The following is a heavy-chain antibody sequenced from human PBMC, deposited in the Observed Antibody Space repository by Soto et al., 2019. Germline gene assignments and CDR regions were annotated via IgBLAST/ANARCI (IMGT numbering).Heavy chain of an antibody. J-gene: IGHJ4*02. D-gene: IGHD5-12*01. Sequence: QVQLVQSGAEVKKPGASVKVSCKASGYTFTIYGITWVRQAPGQGLEWVGWISGYDGKTNYAQKYQDRVTMTTDTSTTTAYMELRSLRSDDTAVYYCARGLPSDYWGQGPLVTVSS. CDR3: ARGLPSDY. V-gene: IGHV1-18*01. CDR1: GYTFTIYG. CDR2: ISGYDGKT.